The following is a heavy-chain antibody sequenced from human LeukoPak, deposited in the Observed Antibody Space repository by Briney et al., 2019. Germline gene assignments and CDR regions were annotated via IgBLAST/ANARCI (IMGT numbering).Heavy chain of an antibody. CDR1: GYTFTDHY. Sequence: ASMKVSCKSSGYTFTDHYIHWVRQGPGQGLEWVSSISSSSSYIYYADSVKGRFTISRDNAKNSLYLQMNSLRAEDTAVYYCARAGMATRNWFDPWGQGTLVTVSS. V-gene: IGHV3-21*01. CDR2: ISSSSSYI. CDR3: ARAGMATRNWFDP. J-gene: IGHJ5*02. D-gene: IGHD5-24*01.